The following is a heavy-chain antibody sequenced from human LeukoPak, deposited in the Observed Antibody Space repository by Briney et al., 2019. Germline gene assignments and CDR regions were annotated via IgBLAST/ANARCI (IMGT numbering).Heavy chain of an antibody. CDR2: IRYDGSNK. CDR3: APRGYSSSLNYYYYYMDV. Sequence: GGSLRLXCAASGFTFSSYGMHWVRQAPGKGLEWVAFIRYDGSNKYYADSVKGRFTISRDNSKNTLYLQMNSLRAEDTAVYYCAPRGYSSSLNYYYYYMDVWGKGTTVTVSS. V-gene: IGHV3-30*02. CDR1: GFTFSSYG. J-gene: IGHJ6*03. D-gene: IGHD6-13*01.